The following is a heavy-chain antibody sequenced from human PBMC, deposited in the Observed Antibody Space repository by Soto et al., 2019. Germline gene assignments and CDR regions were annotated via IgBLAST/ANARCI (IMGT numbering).Heavy chain of an antibody. CDR1: GFTFSNYG. CDR3: AKGLLGHYYALDV. J-gene: IGHJ6*02. V-gene: IGHV3-30*18. CDR2: ISSDGSRK. Sequence: QVHLVESGGGVVHSGRSLRLSCIASGFTFSNYGIHWVRQGPGKGLEWVAFISSDGSRKLYADSVEGRCTISRDTSRTTVFVELNSLRVEDTAVYLCAKGLLGHYYALDVWGHGTAVTV.